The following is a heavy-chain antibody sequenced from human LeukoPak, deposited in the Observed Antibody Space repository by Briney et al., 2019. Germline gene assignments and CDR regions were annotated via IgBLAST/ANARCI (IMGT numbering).Heavy chain of an antibody. V-gene: IGHV3-74*01. J-gene: IGHJ4*02. CDR1: GFTFSGYW. CDR2: INRDGSST. CDR3: VSRDYPADY. Sequence: GGSLRLSCAASGFTFSGYWMHWVRQAPGKGLVWVSRINRDGSSTNYADSVKGRLTISRDNAKNTLYLQMKSLRAEDTAVYYCVSRDYPADYWGQGTLVTVSS. D-gene: IGHD4-11*01.